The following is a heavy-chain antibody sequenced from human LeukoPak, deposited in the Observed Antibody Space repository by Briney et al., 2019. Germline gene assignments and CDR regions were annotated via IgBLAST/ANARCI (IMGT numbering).Heavy chain of an antibody. CDR2: IWYDGGNK. D-gene: IGHD3-22*01. J-gene: IGHJ4*02. V-gene: IGHV3-33*01. CDR1: GFTFSSYG. CDR3: ARAAYDSSGYLTL. Sequence: PGGSLRLSCAASGFTFSSYGMHWVCQAPGKGLEWVAVIWYDGGNKYYTDSVKGRFTISRDNSKSMLYLQLNSLRAEDSAVYRCARAAYDSSGYLTLWGQRTLVTVSS.